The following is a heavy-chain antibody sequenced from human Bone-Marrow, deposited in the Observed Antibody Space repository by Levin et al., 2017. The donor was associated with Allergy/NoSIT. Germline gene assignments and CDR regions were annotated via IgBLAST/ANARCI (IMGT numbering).Heavy chain of an antibody. CDR2: INPNSGGT. CDR3: ARGGIAAAGRSLVRIYYYYGMDV. V-gene: IGHV1-2*02. D-gene: IGHD6-13*01. Sequence: ASVKVSCKASGYTFTGYYMHWVRQAPGQGLEWMGWINPNSGGTNYAQKFQGRVTMTRDTSISTAYMELSRLRSDDTAVYYCARGGIAAAGRSLVRIYYYYGMDVWGQGTTVTVSS. CDR1: GYTFTGYY. J-gene: IGHJ6*02.